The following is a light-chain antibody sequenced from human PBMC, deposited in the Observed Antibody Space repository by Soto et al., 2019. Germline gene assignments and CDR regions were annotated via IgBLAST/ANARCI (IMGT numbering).Light chain of an antibody. CDR2: DAS. CDR3: QHYDNLPRVT. V-gene: IGKV1-33*01. Sequence: DIQMTQSPSSLSASVGDRVTITCQASQDINNYLIWYQQKPGKAPKLLIYDASNLETGVPSRFSGSGSRTDFILTISSPQPEDTATYYCQHYDNLPRVTFGPGTKVEIK. J-gene: IGKJ3*01. CDR1: QDINNY.